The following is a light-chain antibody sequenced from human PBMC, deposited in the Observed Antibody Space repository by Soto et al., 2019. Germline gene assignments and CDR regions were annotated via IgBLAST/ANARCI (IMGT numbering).Light chain of an antibody. CDR1: QSVSGS. V-gene: IGKV3-11*01. Sequence: EIVLTQSPAILYLSPGETATLSCRASQSVSGSLGWYQQKPGQAPRLIIYDASVRATGIPARFSGSGSGTDFTLTISSWEPEDFAVYYCQEGTYWPAFGGGTKVEIK. J-gene: IGKJ4*01. CDR2: DAS. CDR3: QEGTYWPA.